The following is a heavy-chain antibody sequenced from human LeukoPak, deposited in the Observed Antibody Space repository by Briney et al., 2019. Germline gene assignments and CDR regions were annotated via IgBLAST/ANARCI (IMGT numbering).Heavy chain of an antibody. CDR3: AKNSGRNSFDY. V-gene: IGHV3-23*01. CDR2: ISGSGGST. J-gene: IGHJ4*02. D-gene: IGHD1-26*01. CDR1: GFTFNNYA. Sequence: GGSLRLSCAASGFTFNNYAMSWVRQAPGKGLEWVSGISGSGGSTYYADSVKGRFTMSRDNSKNTLYLQMNGVRAEDTAMYYCAKNSGRNSFDYWGQGTLVTVSS.